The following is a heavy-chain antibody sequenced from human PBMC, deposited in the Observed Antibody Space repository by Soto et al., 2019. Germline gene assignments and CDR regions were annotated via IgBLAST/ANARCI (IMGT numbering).Heavy chain of an antibody. CDR2: IWYDGSNK. CDR1: GFTFSSDG. J-gene: IGHJ4*02. CDR3: ARDGYCSGGSCYSVPVFDY. Sequence: PGGSLRLSCAASGFTFSSDGMHWVRQAPGKGLEWVAVIWYDGSNKYYADSVKGRFTISRDNSKNTLYLQMNSLRAEDTAVYYCARDGYCSGGSCYSVPVFDYWGQGT. V-gene: IGHV3-33*01. D-gene: IGHD2-15*01.